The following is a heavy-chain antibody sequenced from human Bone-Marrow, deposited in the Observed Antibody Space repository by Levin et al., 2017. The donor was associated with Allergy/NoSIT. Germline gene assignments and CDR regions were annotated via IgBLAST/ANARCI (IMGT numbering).Heavy chain of an antibody. CDR3: AKDQIVVIITTGFDY. J-gene: IGHJ4*02. V-gene: IGHV3-30*18. D-gene: IGHD3-22*01. CDR2: ISYDGSNK. CDR1: GFTFSSYG. Sequence: GESLKISCAASGFTFSSYGMHWVRQAPGKGLEWVAVISYDGSNKYYADSVKGRFTISRDNSKNTLYLQMNSLRAEDTAVYYCAKDQIVVIITTGFDYWGQGTLVTVSS.